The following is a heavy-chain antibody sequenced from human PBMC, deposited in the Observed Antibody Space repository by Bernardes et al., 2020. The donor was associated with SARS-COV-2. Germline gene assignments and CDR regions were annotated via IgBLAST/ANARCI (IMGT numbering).Heavy chain of an antibody. CDR2: ISSSSSTI. J-gene: IGHJ4*02. CDR3: ARVPLRYFVRGNDYFDY. D-gene: IGHD3-9*01. CDR1: GFTFSSYS. V-gene: IGHV3-48*02. Sequence: GGSLRLSCAASGFTFSSYSMNWVRQAPGKGLEWVSYISSSSSTIYYADSVKGRFTISRDNAKNSLYLQMNSLRDEDTAVYYCARVPLRYFVRGNDYFDYWGQGTLVTVSS.